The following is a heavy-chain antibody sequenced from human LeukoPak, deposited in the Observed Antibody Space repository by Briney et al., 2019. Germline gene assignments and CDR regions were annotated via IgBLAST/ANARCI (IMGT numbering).Heavy chain of an antibody. V-gene: IGHV3-30*02. J-gene: IGHJ6*03. CDR3: AKAASKRTDYGDYAFYYYMDV. Sequence: GRSLRLSCAASGFTFSSYGMHWVRQAPGKGLDWVAFIHYDGSNKYYADSVKGRFTISRDDSKNTLYLQMNSLRAEDTAVYYCAKAASKRTDYGDYAFYYYMDVWGKGTTVTISS. D-gene: IGHD4-17*01. CDR2: IHYDGSNK. CDR1: GFTFSSYG.